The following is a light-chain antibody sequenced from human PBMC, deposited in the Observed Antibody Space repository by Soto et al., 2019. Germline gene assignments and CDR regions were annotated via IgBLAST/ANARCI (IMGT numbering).Light chain of an antibody. CDR3: CSYAGSYTFYV. J-gene: IGLJ1*01. Sequence: GSPGQSVTISCTGTSSDFGGYNYVSWYQQHPGKAPKLMIYDVSKRPSGVPDRFSGSKSGNTASLTISGLQAEDEADYYCCSYAGSYTFYVFGTGTKVTVL. CDR1: SSDFGGYNY. V-gene: IGLV2-11*01. CDR2: DVS.